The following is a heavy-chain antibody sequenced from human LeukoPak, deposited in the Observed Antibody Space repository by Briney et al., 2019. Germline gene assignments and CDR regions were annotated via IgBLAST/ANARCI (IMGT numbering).Heavy chain of an antibody. CDR2: ISGGGGST. CDR3: ARGPMGNYFHY. J-gene: IGHJ4*02. Sequence: GGSLRLSCAASGFTFSSYAMSWVRQAPGKGLEWVSSISGGGGSTYHADSVKGRFTISRDNSKNMLYLQMNSLRAEDTAVYYCARGPMGNYFHYWGQGTLVTVSS. CDR1: GFTFSSYA. V-gene: IGHV3-23*01. D-gene: IGHD3-10*01.